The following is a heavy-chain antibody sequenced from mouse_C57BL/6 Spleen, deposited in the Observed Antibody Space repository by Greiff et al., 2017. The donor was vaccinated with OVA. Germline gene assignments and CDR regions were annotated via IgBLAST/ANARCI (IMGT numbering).Heavy chain of an antibody. V-gene: IGHV1-9*01. CDR2: ILPGSGST. CDR1: GYTFTGYW. D-gene: IGHD1-1*01. Sequence: VQLQQSGAELMKPGASVKLSCKATGYTFTGYWIAWVKQRPGHGLEWIGEILPGSGSTNYNEKFKGQATFTADTSSNTAYMQLSSLTTEDSAIYYCARSPCITTVVRWYFDVWGTGTTVTVSS. J-gene: IGHJ1*03. CDR3: ARSPCITTVVRWYFDV.